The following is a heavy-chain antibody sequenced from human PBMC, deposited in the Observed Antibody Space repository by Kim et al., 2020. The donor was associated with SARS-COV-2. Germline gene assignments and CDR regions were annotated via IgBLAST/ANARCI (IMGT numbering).Heavy chain of an antibody. CDR1: GFTFSDHH. CDR2: ISGGGSGKTK. Sequence: GGPLRLSCATSGFTFSDHHMSWIRQAPGKGPEWVSYISGGGSGKTKYYADSVKGRFTISRDNAKNSVFLQMNSLSADDTAVYFCARGYRSPTFWGQGTLVIVSS. V-gene: IGHV3-11*01. J-gene: IGHJ4*02. D-gene: IGHD5-18*01. CDR3: ARGYRSPTF.